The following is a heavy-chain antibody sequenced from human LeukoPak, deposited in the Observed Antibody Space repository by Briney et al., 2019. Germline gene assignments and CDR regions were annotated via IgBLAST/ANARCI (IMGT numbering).Heavy chain of an antibody. J-gene: IGHJ4*02. CDR1: GFTFSSYA. D-gene: IGHD3-22*01. Sequence: GGSLRLSCAASGFTFSSYAMSWVRQAPGKGLEWVSAISGSGGSTYYADSVKGRFTISRDNSKDTLYLQMNSLRAEDTAVYYCARDMQNYYDSSGYIGYFDYWGQGTLVTVSS. CDR3: ARDMQNYYDSSGYIGYFDY. V-gene: IGHV3-23*01. CDR2: ISGSGGST.